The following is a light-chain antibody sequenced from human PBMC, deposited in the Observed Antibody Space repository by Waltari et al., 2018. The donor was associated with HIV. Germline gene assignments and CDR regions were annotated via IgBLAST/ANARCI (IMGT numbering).Light chain of an antibody. CDR2: EVT. CDR3: CSYAGVGTFVV. V-gene: IGLV2-23*02. CDR1: SSDVGNYNF. J-gene: IGLJ2*01. Sequence: QSALTQPASESGSPGHSITIFSTGTSSDVGNYNFVSWYQHHPGKAPKLIIYEVTKRPSRISVRFSASKSGNTASLTISGLQAEDEADYYCCSYAGVGTFVVFGGGTKVTVL.